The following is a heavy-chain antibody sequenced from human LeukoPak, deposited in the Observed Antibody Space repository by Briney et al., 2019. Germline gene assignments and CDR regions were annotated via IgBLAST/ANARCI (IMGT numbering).Heavy chain of an antibody. D-gene: IGHD4-17*01. CDR1: GFTFSSYA. V-gene: IGHV3-21*01. CDR2: ISSSTTYI. Sequence: PGGSLRLSCAASGFTFSSYAFNWVRQAPGKGLEWVSCISSSTTYIYYADSVKGRFTISRDNAKNSLYLQMNSLGVEDTAVYYCARAPGYYGDPFDYWGQGTLVTVSS. CDR3: ARAPGYYGDPFDY. J-gene: IGHJ4*02.